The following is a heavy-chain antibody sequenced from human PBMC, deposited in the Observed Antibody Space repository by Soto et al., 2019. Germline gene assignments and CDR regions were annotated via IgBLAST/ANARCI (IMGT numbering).Heavy chain of an antibody. Sequence: ASVKVSCKASGYTFTNYGISWVRQAPGQGLEWMGWMNPNSGNTGYAQKFQGRVTMTRNTSISTAYMELSSLRSEDTAVYYCARGLFRGRGYYYDSSGYPSPSDYWGQGTLVTVSS. CDR2: MNPNSGNT. J-gene: IGHJ4*02. CDR3: ARGLFRGRGYYYDSSGYPSPSDY. D-gene: IGHD3-22*01. CDR1: GYTFTNYG. V-gene: IGHV1-8*02.